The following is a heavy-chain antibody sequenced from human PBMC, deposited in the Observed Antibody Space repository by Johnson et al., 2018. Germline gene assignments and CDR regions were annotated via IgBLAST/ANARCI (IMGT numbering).Heavy chain of an antibody. CDR2: VYTTGTT. CDR1: GGSISSESYY. D-gene: IGHD3-10*01. CDR3: ARVPYGLYYYYIHV. J-gene: IGHJ6*03. Sequence: QVQLQESGPGLVKPSQTLSLTCTVSGGSISSESYYWTWIRQPAGKGLEWIGRVYTTGTTDYNPSLKSRVTISLDTSKNQFSLHLSAVTAADTAVYYCARVPYGLYYYYIHVWGKGTAVTVSS. V-gene: IGHV4-61*02.